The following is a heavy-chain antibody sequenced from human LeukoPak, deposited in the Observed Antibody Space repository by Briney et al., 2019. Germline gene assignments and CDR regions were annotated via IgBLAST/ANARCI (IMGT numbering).Heavy chain of an antibody. CDR1: GGSIDITNY. CDR2: ISHDGTT. D-gene: IGHD3-22*01. Sequence: SGTLSLTCGVSGGSIDITNYWSWVRQAPGKGLEWTGEISHDGTTNHNPSLRSRVAMSLDRANNQFSLSLTSVTAADTAVYYCTREDRPFCPFAYWGQGVLVTVSS. J-gene: IGHJ4*02. V-gene: IGHV4-4*02. CDR3: TREDRPFCPFAY.